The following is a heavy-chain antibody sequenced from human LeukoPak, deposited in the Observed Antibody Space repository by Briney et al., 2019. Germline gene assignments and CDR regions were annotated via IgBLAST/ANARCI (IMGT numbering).Heavy chain of an antibody. J-gene: IGHJ4*02. CDR2: IYYSGST. Sequence: SETLSLTCTVSGGSISSYYWSWIRQPPGKGLEWIGYIYYSGSTKYKPSLKSRVTISVDTSKNQFSLKLSSVTAADTAVYYCARGHYDDVWGSYTDFWGQGTLVTVSS. D-gene: IGHD3-16*01. V-gene: IGHV4-59*01. CDR1: GGSISSYY. CDR3: ARGHYDDVWGSYTDF.